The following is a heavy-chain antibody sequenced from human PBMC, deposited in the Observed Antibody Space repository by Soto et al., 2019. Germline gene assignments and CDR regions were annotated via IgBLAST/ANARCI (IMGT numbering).Heavy chain of an antibody. J-gene: IGHJ4*02. V-gene: IGHV3-21*06. CDR2: IGRRSDI. Sequence: PGGSLRLSCEASVFSFSTYSMQLVRQSPGKGLEWVSYIGRRSDIYYADSVKGRFTISRDNAKNSLYLEMKSLRAEDTAVYYCASEKVGYFEYWGPGTMVTVSS. CDR3: ASEKVGYFEY. D-gene: IGHD1-26*01. CDR1: VFSFSTYS.